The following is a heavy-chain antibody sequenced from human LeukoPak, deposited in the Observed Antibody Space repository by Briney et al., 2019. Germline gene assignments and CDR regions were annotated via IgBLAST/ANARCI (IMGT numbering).Heavy chain of an antibody. CDR2: IYSGGST. D-gene: IGHD2-2*01. CDR1: GFTVSSNY. J-gene: IGHJ6*02. CDR3: ARARDCSSTSCYPYYGMDV. V-gene: IGHV3-53*01. Sequence: GGSLRLSCAASGFTVSSNYMSWVRQAPGKGLEWVSVIYSGGSTYYADSVKGRFTISRDNSKNTLYLQMNSLRAEDTAVYYCARARDCSSTSCYPYYGMDVWGQGTTVTVSS.